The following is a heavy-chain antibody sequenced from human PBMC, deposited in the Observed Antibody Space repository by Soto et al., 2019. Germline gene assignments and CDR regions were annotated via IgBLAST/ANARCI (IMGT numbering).Heavy chain of an antibody. D-gene: IGHD1-26*01. J-gene: IGHJ4*02. CDR1: GFTFSSYA. CDR3: ANSIYSGSPFYMGYFDY. V-gene: IGHV3-23*01. CDR2: ISGSGGST. Sequence: GGSLRLSCAASGFTFSSYAMSWVRQAPGKGLEWVSAISGSGGSTYYADSVKGRFTISRDNSKNTLYLQMNSLRAEDTAVYYCANSIYSGSPFYMGYFDYWGQGTLVTVSS.